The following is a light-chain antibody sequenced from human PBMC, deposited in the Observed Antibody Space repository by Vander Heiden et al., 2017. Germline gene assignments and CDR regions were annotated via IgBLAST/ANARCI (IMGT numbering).Light chain of an antibody. J-gene: IGLJ2*01. CDR3: QTWGTGPHVV. CDR2: LNSDGSH. Sequence: QLVLTQSPSASASLGASVKLTCTLSSGHSSYAIAWHQKQPEKGPRYLMKLNSDGSHSKGDGIPDRISSLQSEDESDYYCQTWGTGPHVVFGGGTKLTVL. CDR1: SGHSSYA. V-gene: IGLV4-69*01.